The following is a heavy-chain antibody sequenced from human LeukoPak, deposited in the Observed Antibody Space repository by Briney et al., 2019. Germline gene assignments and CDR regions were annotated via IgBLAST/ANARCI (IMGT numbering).Heavy chain of an antibody. CDR1: GFTFSSYS. D-gene: IGHD3-3*01. CDR3: ANGGADFWSGSPFDY. J-gene: IGHJ4*02. CDR2: ISSSSSTI. V-gene: IGHV3-48*01. Sequence: GGSLRLSCAASGFTFSSYSMNWVRQAPGKGLEWVSYISSSSSTIYYADSAKGRFTISRDNAKNSLYLQMNSLRAEDTAVYYCANGGADFWSGSPFDYWGQGTLVTVSS.